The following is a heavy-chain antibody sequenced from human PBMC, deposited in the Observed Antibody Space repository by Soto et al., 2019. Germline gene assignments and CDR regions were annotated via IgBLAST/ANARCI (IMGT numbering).Heavy chain of an antibody. CDR3: ARPWGRGYSYGTFDY. Sequence: LRLSCAASGFTFSSYAMHWVRQAPGKGLEWVAVISYDGSNKYYADSVKGRFTISRDNSKNMLYLQMNSLRAEDTAVYYCARPWGRGYSYGTFDYWGQGTLVTVSS. D-gene: IGHD5-18*01. CDR2: ISYDGSNK. V-gene: IGHV3-30-3*01. J-gene: IGHJ4*02. CDR1: GFTFSSYA.